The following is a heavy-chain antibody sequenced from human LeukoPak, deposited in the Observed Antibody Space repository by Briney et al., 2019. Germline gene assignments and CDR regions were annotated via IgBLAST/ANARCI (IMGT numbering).Heavy chain of an antibody. CDR2: IFHSGST. J-gene: IGHJ3*02. CDR3: GRLRTRFCSGGTCYTNGAVDI. D-gene: IGHD2-15*01. V-gene: IGHV4-59*08. Sequence: SETLSLTCTVTGGSLSSYYWSWIRQPPGQGLEGIGYIFHSGSTNYNPSLKSRVTMSVDTSNKQFSLRLSSVTAADTALYYCGRLRTRFCSGGTCYTNGAVDIWGQGTRVTVSS. CDR1: GGSLSSYY.